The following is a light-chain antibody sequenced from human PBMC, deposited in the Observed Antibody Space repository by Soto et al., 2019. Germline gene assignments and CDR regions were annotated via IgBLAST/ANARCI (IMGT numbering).Light chain of an antibody. Sequence: QSALTQPHSASGTPGQRVTISCSGSSSNIGSNSVHWFQQVPGTAPKPLIYSSNQRPSGVPERFSGSKSGTSAFLAISGLQSEDEADYYCAAWDDSLNGHIFGTGTKVTVL. J-gene: IGLJ1*01. CDR2: SSN. V-gene: IGLV1-44*01. CDR1: SSNIGSNS. CDR3: AAWDDSLNGHI.